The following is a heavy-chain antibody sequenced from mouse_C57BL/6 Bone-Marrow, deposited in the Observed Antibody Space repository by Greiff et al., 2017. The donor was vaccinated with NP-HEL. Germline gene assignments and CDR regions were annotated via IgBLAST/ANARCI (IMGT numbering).Heavy chain of an antibody. CDR2: INPYNGGT. J-gene: IGHJ1*03. Sequence: VQLQQSGPVLVKPGASVKMSCKASGYTFTDYYMNWVKQSHGKSLEWIGVINPYNGGTSYNQKFKGKATLTVDNPSSTAYMELNSLTSEDSAVYYCARFPSDWYFDVWGTGTTVTVSS. V-gene: IGHV1-19*01. CDR3: ARFPSDWYFDV. CDR1: GYTFTDYY.